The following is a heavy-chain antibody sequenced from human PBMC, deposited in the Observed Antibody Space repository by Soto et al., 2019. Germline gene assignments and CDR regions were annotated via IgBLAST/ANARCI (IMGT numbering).Heavy chain of an antibody. D-gene: IGHD4-17*01. J-gene: IGHJ4*02. CDR3: ARLESTLTTDN. Sequence: SDTLSLTCVVSCGSISSTNGLGFVRQPPGKGLEWIGEIYHSGSTNYNPSLKSRVSISVDKSKNQFYLKLDSVTAADTAMYYCARLESTLTTDNWGQGTLVTVSS. CDR2: IYHSGST. V-gene: IGHV4-4*02. CDR1: CGSISSTNG.